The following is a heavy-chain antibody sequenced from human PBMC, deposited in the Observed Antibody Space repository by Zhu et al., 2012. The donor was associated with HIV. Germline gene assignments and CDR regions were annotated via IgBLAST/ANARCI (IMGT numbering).Heavy chain of an antibody. CDR3: ARRGYCSGGSCYWGDNWFDP. D-gene: IGHD2-15*01. CDR2: IYHSGST. V-gene: IGHV4-38-2*01. Sequence: QVQLQESGPGLVKPSETLSPTCAVSGYSISSGYYWGWIRQPPGKGLEWIGSIYHSGSTYYNPSLKSRVTISVDTSKNQFSLKLSSVTAADTAVYYCARRGYCSGGSCYWGDNWFDPWGQGTLVTVSS. J-gene: IGHJ5*02. CDR1: GYSISSGYY.